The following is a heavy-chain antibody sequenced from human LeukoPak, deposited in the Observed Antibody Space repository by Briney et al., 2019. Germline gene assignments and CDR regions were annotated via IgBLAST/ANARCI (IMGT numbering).Heavy chain of an antibody. CDR2: ISAYTGKT. CDR1: GYRFYNYG. Sequence: ASVKVSCKGSGYRFYNYGISWVRQVPGQGLEWVAWISAYTGKTDSAQKVQGRVTLTTDTSTSTAYMELRSLTSDGTAMYYCVRDFPTVSLRHFEFWGQGTLVTVSS. J-gene: IGHJ1*01. CDR3: VRDFPTVSLRHFEF. V-gene: IGHV1-18*01.